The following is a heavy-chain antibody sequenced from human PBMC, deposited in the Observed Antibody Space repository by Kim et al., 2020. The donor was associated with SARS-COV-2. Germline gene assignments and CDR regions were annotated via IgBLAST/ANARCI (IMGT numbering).Heavy chain of an antibody. V-gene: IGHV1-18*01. Sequence: ASVKVSCKASGYTFTSYGISWVRQAPGQGLEWMGWISAYNGNTNYAQKLQGRVTMTTDTSSSTAYMELRSLRSDDTAVYYCARQWLVLEPTYYYGMDVWGQGTTVTVSS. J-gene: IGHJ6*02. CDR2: ISAYNGNT. D-gene: IGHD6-19*01. CDR3: ARQWLVLEPTYYYGMDV. CDR1: GYTFTSYG.